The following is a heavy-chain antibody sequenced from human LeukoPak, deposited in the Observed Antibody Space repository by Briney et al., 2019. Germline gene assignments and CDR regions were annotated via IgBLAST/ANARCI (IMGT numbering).Heavy chain of an antibody. J-gene: IGHJ4*02. D-gene: IGHD4-17*01. CDR3: ARVPSLNGDYVG. CDR1: GFTFSNYW. V-gene: IGHV3-7*01. Sequence: GGSLRLSCSASGFTFSNYWMTWVRQAPGKGLEWVANIKHDGGETYYVDSVKGRFTISRDNAKNSLYLQMNSLRAEDTAVYYCARVPSLNGDYVGWGQGTLVTVSS. CDR2: IKHDGGET.